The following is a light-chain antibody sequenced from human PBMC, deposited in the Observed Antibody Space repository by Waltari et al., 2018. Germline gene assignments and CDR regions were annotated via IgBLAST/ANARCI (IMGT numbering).Light chain of an antibody. Sequence: DIQMTQSPSTLSASVGDRVTITCRASQSIGSWLAWYQQKPGKAPKLLSYEATSVESGVQSRFSASGSGTEFTLTISSLQPDDFATYYCQRYNSYPITFGPGTKVDI. CDR1: QSIGSW. V-gene: IGKV1-5*03. J-gene: IGKJ3*01. CDR2: EAT. CDR3: QRYNSYPIT.